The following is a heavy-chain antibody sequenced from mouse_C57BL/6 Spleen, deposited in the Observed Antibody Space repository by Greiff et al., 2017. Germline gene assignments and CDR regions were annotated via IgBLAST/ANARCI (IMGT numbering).Heavy chain of an antibody. CDR2: IDPDDGAT. Sequence: EVKLVESGAELVKPGASVKLSCTASGFYFNDYYMHWVKQRTEQGLEWIGVIDPDDGATRYAPKFQGKATITADPSSNTAYLQLSSLTSEDTAVXCCASYPYYFDDWGQGTTLTVSS. CDR1: GFYFNDYY. D-gene: IGHD5-5*01. V-gene: IGHV14-2*01. CDR3: ASYPYYFDD. J-gene: IGHJ2*01.